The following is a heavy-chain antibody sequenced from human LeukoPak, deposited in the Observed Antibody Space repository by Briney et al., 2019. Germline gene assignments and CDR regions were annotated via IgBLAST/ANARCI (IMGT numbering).Heavy chain of an antibody. V-gene: IGHV1-18*01. D-gene: IGHD3-10*01. CDR3: ARLGGRTYYGSGSPPWYFDY. Sequence: GASVKVSCKASGYTFTSYGISWVRQAPGQGLEWMGWISAYNGNTNYAQKLQGRVTMTTDTSTSTAYMELRSLRSDDTAVYYCARLGGRTYYGSGSPPWYFDYWGQGTLVTVSS. CDR1: GYTFTSYG. CDR2: ISAYNGNT. J-gene: IGHJ4*02.